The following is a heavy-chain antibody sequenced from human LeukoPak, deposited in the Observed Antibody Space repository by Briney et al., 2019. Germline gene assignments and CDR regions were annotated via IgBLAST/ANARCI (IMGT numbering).Heavy chain of an antibody. J-gene: IGHJ5*02. CDR2: IYTSGST. V-gene: IGHV4-61*02. CDR3: ARESTPNWFDP. Sequence: PSQTLSLTCTVSGGSISSGSYYWSWIRQPAGKGLEWIGRIYTSGSTNYNPSLKSRVTISVDTSKNQFSLKLSSVTAADTAVYYCARESTPNWFDPWGQGTLVTVSS. CDR1: GGSISSGSYY.